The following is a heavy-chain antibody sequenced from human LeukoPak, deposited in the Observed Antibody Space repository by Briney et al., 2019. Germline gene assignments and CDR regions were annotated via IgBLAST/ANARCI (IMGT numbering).Heavy chain of an antibody. CDR1: GFTFSSYG. D-gene: IGHD6-13*01. CDR2: ISYDGSNK. Sequence: GGSLRLSCAASGFTFSSYGMHWVRQAPGKGLEWVAVISYDGSNKYYADSVKGRFAISRDNSKNTLYLQMNSLRAEDTAVYYCAKEYSSSWALDYWGQGTLVTVSS. J-gene: IGHJ4*02. V-gene: IGHV3-30*18. CDR3: AKEYSSSWALDY.